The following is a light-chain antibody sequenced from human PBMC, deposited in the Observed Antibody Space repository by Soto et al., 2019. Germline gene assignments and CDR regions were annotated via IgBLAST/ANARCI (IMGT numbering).Light chain of an antibody. CDR1: SSNIGAGYD. V-gene: IGLV1-40*01. Sequence: QSVLTQPPSVSGAPVQRVTISCTGSSSNIGAGYDVHWYQRLPGTAPKVFIYGNNNRPSGVPDRFSGSKSGTSASLAITGLQAEDEADYYCQSYDSSLSGSYVFGTGTKVTVL. J-gene: IGLJ1*01. CDR3: QSYDSSLSGSYV. CDR2: GNN.